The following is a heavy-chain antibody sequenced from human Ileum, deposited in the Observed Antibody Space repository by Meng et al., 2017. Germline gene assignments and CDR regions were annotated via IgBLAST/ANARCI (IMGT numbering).Heavy chain of an antibody. V-gene: IGHV4-34*01. CDR3: ARGGPWFDP. J-gene: IGHJ5*02. Sequence: QLELTLGGAGLLRPAETPSLTCAVYGGYFSGYCWSWIRQPPGKGLKWIGEINHSGSTNYNPSLKSRVTISVDTSKNQFSLKLSSVTAADTAVYYCARGGPWFDPWGQGTLVTVSS. CDR1: GGYFSGYC. CDR2: INHSGST.